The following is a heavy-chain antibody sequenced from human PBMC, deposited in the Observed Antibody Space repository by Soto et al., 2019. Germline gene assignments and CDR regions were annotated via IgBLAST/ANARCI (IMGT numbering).Heavy chain of an antibody. CDR1: GFTFSSYW. CDR3: ARDFGILRFLEWFNYYYGMDV. D-gene: IGHD3-3*01. CDR2: IKEDGSEK. Sequence: EVQLEESGGGLVQPGGSLRLSCAASGFTFSSYWMSWVRQAPGKGLEWVANIKEDGSEKYYVDSVKGRFTISSDNAKNSLYLQMNSLRAEDTAVYYCARDFGILRFLEWFNYYYGMDVWGQGTTVTVSS. V-gene: IGHV3-7*03. J-gene: IGHJ6*02.